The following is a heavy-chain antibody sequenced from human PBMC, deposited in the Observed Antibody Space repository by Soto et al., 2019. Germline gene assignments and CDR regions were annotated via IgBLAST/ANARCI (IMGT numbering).Heavy chain of an antibody. CDR1: GGSISNYY. CDR3: ARLFGDV. CDR2: IYDSGST. D-gene: IGHD3-16*01. V-gene: IGHV4-59*01. J-gene: IGHJ6*02. Sequence: TSETLSLTCTVSGGSISNYYWSWIRQPPGKGLECIGYIYDSGSTNYNPSLKSRVTISVDTSKNQFSLNLSSVTPADTAVYYCARLFGDVWGRGTTVTVS.